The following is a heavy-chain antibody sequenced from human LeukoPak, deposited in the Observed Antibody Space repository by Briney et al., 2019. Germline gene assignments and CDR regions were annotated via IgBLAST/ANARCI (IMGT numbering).Heavy chain of an antibody. CDR3: AREADDGVYYFDY. Sequence: PGGSLRLSCAASGFTFSTYGMHWVRQVPGKGLEWVAVIWYDGSNKNYADSVKGRFTISRDNSKNTLFLQMNSLRAEDTAVYYCAREADDGVYYFDYWGQGTLVTVSS. J-gene: IGHJ4*02. CDR1: GFTFSTYG. CDR2: IWYDGSNK. D-gene: IGHD5-24*01. V-gene: IGHV3-33*08.